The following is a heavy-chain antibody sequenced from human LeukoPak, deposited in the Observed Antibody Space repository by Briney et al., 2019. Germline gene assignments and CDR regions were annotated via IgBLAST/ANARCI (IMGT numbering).Heavy chain of an antibody. Sequence: GGSLRLSCAASGFTFSSYWMSWVRQAPGKGLEWVANIKQDGSEKYYVDSVKGRFTTSRDNAKNSLYLQMNSLRAEDTAVYYCARDAGPYGSGSYSRYWGQGTLVTVSS. V-gene: IGHV3-7*01. CDR2: IKQDGSEK. D-gene: IGHD3-10*01. CDR3: ARDAGPYGSGSYSRY. J-gene: IGHJ4*02. CDR1: GFTFSSYW.